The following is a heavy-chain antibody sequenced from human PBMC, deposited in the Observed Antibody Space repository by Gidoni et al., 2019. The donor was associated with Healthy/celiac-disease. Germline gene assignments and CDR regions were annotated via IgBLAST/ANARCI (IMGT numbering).Heavy chain of an antibody. CDR2: ISGSGGST. CDR1: GFTFSSYA. CDR3: AKDVVYCSGGSCYSVEYFQH. Sequence: EVQLLESGGGLVQPGGSLRLSCAASGFTFSSYAMSWVRQAPGKGLEWVSAISGSGGSTYYADSVKGRFTISRDNSKNTLYLQMNSLRAEDTAVYYCAKDVVYCSGGSCYSVEYFQHWGQGTLVTVSS. J-gene: IGHJ1*01. D-gene: IGHD2-15*01. V-gene: IGHV3-23*01.